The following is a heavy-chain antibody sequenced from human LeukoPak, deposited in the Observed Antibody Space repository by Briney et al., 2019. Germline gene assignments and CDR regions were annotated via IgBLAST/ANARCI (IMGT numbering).Heavy chain of an antibody. D-gene: IGHD3-22*01. J-gene: IGHJ4*02. CDR3: ARGSPPRRNYDSRGYYSYYFDY. CDR1: GYTFTIYG. Sequence: ASVKVSFKASGYTFTIYGISWVRQAPGQGLEWMGWISAYNGNTHYAQKLQGRVTMTTDTSTSTVYMELRSLRSDDTAVYYCARGSPPRRNYDSRGYYSYYFDYWGQGTLVTVSS. CDR2: ISAYNGNT. V-gene: IGHV1-18*01.